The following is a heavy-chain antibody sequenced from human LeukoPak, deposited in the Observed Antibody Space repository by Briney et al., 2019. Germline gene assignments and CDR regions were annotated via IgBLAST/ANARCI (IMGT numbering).Heavy chain of an antibody. CDR2: ISSRSSYI. CDR1: GFTFSNYT. J-gene: IGHJ3*02. CDR3: AREDGYNQRGDAFDI. D-gene: IGHD5-24*01. V-gene: IGHV3-21*01. Sequence: GGSLRLSCAASGFTFSNYTMNWVRQAPGKGLEWVSSISSRSSYIYYADSVKGRFTVSRDNAKNSLYLQMNSLRAEDTAVYYCAREDGYNQRGDAFDIWGQGTMVTVSS.